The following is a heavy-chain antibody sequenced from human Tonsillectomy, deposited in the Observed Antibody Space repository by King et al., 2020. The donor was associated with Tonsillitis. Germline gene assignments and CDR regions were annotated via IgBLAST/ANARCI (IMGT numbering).Heavy chain of an antibody. CDR2: VYTSGRT. CDR1: GGSISNGTYY. V-gene: IGHV4-61*02. Sequence: VQLQESGPGLVKPSQTLSLTCNVSGGSISNGTYYWSWIRQPAGKGLEWIGRVYTSGRTYYNPSLKSRVTISLDTSKNQFSLKLTSVTAADTAVYYCARGAPSTSFYDTSGLDFWGQGTLVTVSS. CDR3: ARGAPSTSFYDTSGLDF. J-gene: IGHJ4*02. D-gene: IGHD3-22*01.